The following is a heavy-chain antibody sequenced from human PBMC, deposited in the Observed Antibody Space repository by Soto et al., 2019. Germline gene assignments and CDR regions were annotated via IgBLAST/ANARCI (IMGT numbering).Heavy chain of an antibody. CDR2: IYSGGRT. V-gene: IGHV3-66*01. CDR3: ARDPTRAYFDY. Sequence: EVQLVESGGGLIQPGGSLRLSCAASGFTVSSNYMSWVRQAPGKGLEWVSLIYSGGRTYYADSVKGRFTISTDNSKNTLHLQMNSLRAEDTAVYFCARDPTRAYFDYWGQGTLVTVSS. CDR1: GFTVSSNY. J-gene: IGHJ4*02.